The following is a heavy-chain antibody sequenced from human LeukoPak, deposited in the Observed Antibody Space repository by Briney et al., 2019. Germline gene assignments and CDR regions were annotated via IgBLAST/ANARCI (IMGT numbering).Heavy chain of an antibody. J-gene: IGHJ3*02. Sequence: GASVKLSCKASGYTFTGYYMHWVRQAPGQGLEWMGWINPNGGGTSYAKKFQGRVTMTRDTSISTAYMELSRLRSDDTAVYYCARALVRGRELNLNDAFDIWGQGTMVTVSS. V-gene: IGHV1-2*02. CDR2: INPNGGGT. CDR3: ARALVRGRELNLNDAFDI. CDR1: GYTFTGYY. D-gene: IGHD1-26*01.